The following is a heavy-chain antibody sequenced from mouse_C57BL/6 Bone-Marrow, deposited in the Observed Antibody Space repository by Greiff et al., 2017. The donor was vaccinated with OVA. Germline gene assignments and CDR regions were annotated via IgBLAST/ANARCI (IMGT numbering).Heavy chain of an antibody. CDR2: IYPSDSET. J-gene: IGHJ2*01. CDR3: ATDY. CDR1: GYTFTSYW. Sequence: VKQSCTASGYTFTSYWMDWVKQRPGQGLEWIGNIYPSDSETHYNQKFKDKATLTVDKSSSTAYMQLSSLTFEDSAVYYCATDYWGQGTTLTVSS. V-gene: IGHV1-61*01.